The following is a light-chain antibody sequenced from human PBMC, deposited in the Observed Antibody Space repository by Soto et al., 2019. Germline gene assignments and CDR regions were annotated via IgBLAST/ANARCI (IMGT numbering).Light chain of an antibody. V-gene: IGKV3-20*01. CDR1: QSVSGSS. J-gene: IGKJ1*01. Sequence: EIVLTQSPGTLSLSPGERATLSCRASQSVSGSSLAWYQQKPGQAPRLLIYGASSRATDIPARFSGSGSGTEFTLTISRLEPEDFAVYYCQQYGNSPQTFGQGTKVEIK. CDR2: GAS. CDR3: QQYGNSPQT.